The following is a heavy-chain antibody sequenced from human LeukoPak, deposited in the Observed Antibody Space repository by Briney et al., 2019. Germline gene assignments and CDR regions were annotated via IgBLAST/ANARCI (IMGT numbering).Heavy chain of an antibody. CDR1: GGSFSGYY. Sequence: PSETLSLTCAVYGGSFSGYYWSWIRQPPGQGLEWIGEINHSGSTNYNPSLKSRVTISVDTSKNQFSLKLSSVTAADTAVYYCARTYYYDSSGPSGYYFDYWGQGTLLTVSS. D-gene: IGHD3-22*01. CDR3: ARTYYYDSSGPSGYYFDY. CDR2: INHSGST. V-gene: IGHV4-34*01. J-gene: IGHJ4*02.